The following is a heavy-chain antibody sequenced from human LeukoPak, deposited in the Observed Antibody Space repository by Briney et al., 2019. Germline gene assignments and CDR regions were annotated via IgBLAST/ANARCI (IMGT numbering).Heavy chain of an antibody. CDR3: ARVPLRRYCSSTNCNVIGYFDY. D-gene: IGHD2-2*01. CDR2: IYYSGST. Sequence: SETLSLTCTVSGGSISSGDYYWSWIRQPPGKGLEWIGYIYYSGSTYYNPSLKSRVTISVDTSKNQFSLKLSSVTAADTAVYYCARVPLRRYCSSTNCNVIGYFDYWGQGTLVTVSS. J-gene: IGHJ4*02. V-gene: IGHV4-30-4*01. CDR1: GGSISSGDYY.